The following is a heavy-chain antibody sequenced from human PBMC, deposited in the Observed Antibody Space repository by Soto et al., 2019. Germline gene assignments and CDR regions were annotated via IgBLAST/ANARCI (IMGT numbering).Heavy chain of an antibody. Sequence: EVQLVESGGGLVKPGGSLRLSCAASGFTFSGYSMNWVRQVPGKGLEWVSSLTSTSSYTYYADSVKGRFTISRDNAKNSLFLQMNSLRAEDTAVYYCGRVASSSSWTPDYLGQGTLVTVSS. CDR3: GRVASSSSWTPDY. V-gene: IGHV3-21*02. CDR1: GFTFSGYS. D-gene: IGHD6-13*01. CDR2: LTSTSSYT. J-gene: IGHJ4*02.